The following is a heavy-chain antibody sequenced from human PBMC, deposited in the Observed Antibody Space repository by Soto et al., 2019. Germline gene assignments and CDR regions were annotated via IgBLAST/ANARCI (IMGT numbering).Heavy chain of an antibody. CDR2: IYYSGST. CDR1: GGSISSGGYY. J-gene: IGHJ4*02. CDR3: ARHSAYYDSSSFDY. Sequence: SETLSLTCTVSGGSISSGGYYWSWIRQHPGKGLEWIGYIYYSGSTYYKPSLKSRVTISVDTSKNQFSLKLSSVTAADTAVYYCARHSAYYDSSSFDYWGQGTLVTV. D-gene: IGHD3-22*01. V-gene: IGHV4-31*03.